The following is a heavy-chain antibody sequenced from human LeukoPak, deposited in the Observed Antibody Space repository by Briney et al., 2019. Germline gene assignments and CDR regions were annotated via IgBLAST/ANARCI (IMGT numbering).Heavy chain of an antibody. CDR1: GFTFSSYA. J-gene: IGHJ4*02. CDR3: ARDPVEMATIYLDY. CDR2: ISYDGSNK. D-gene: IGHD5-24*01. V-gene: IGHV3-30-3*01. Sequence: GGSLRLSCAASGFTFSSYAMHWVRQAPGKGLEWVAVISYDGSNKYYADSVKGRFTISRDNSKNTLYLQMNSLRAEDTAVYYCARDPVEMATIYLDYWGQGTLVTVSS.